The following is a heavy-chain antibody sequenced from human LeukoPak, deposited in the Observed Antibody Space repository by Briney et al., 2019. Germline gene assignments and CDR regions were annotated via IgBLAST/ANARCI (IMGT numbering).Heavy chain of an antibody. V-gene: IGHV4-59*01. J-gene: IGHJ4*02. Sequence: SETLSLTCTVSGASITTYYWSWIRQPPGKGLEWIGYIYYSGSTHYNPSLKSRVTISVDTSKNQFSLKLSSVTAADTAVYYCARYGGNFDYWGQGTLVTVSS. D-gene: IGHD4-23*01. CDR2: IYYSGST. CDR3: ARYGGNFDY. CDR1: GASITTYY.